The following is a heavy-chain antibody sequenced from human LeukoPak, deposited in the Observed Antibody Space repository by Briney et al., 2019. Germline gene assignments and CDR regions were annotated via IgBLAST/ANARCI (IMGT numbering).Heavy chain of an antibody. CDR2: FDPEDGET. V-gene: IGHV1-24*01. D-gene: IGHD5-18*01. CDR3: ATDPGYSYGLDY. CDR1: GYTLTELS. J-gene: IGHJ4*02. Sequence: ASVKVSCKVSGYTLTELSMHWVRQAPGRGLEWMGGFDPEDGETIYAQKFQGRVTMTEDTSTDTAYMELSSLRSEDTAVYYCATDPGYSYGLDYWGQGTLVTVSS.